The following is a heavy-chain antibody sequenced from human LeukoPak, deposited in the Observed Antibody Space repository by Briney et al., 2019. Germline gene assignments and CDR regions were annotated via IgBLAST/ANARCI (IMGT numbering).Heavy chain of an antibody. Sequence: SETLSLTCTVSGGSISSSSYYWGWIRHPPGKGLEWIGSIYYSGSTYYNPSLKSRVTISVDTSKNQFSLKLSSVTAADTAVYYCARLPRGTIFGVVSHDAFDIWGQGTMVTVSS. V-gene: IGHV4-39*01. CDR1: GGSISSSSYY. D-gene: IGHD3-3*01. J-gene: IGHJ3*02. CDR2: IYYSGST. CDR3: ARLPRGTIFGVVSHDAFDI.